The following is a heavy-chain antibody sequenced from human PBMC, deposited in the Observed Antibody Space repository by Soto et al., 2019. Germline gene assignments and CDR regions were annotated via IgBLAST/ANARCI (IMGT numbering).Heavy chain of an antibody. V-gene: IGHV4-59*01. Sequence: PSETLYLTCTVSGGSISSNYWTWIRQPPGKGLEWIGYMYYSGSTNYNPSLKSRVTISVDTSKNQFSLKLSSVTAAETAVYYCWGKIYHRRGYLDYRGPGTLVTVST. J-gene: IGHJ4*02. CDR3: WGKIYHRRGYLDY. CDR2: MYYSGST. D-gene: IGHD3-22*01. CDR1: GGSISSNY.